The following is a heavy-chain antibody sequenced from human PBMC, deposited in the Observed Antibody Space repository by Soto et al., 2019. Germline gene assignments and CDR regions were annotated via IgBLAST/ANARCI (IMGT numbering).Heavy chain of an antibody. J-gene: IGHJ4*02. D-gene: IGHD3-16*01. CDR3: ARYSGGGY. CDR1: GFIVSSNH. V-gene: IGHV3-53*01. Sequence: GGSLRLSCAASGFIVSSNHMNWVRQAPGKGLEWVSVIFPDGVTYYADSVRGRFTISRDSSNNMLFLQMISLRPEDTAVYYCARYSGGGYWGQGTQVTVSS. CDR2: IFPDGVT.